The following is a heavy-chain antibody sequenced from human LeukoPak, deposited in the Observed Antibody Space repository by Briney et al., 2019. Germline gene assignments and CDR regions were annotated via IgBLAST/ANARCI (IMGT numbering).Heavy chain of an antibody. D-gene: IGHD3-10*01. CDR1: GFTFSSYS. CDR3: AKDRAPITMVRGVIGVDY. CDR2: IRYDGSNK. Sequence: GGSLRLSCAASGFTFSSYSMNWVRQAPGKGLEWVAFIRYDGSNKYYADSVKGRFTISRDNSKNTLYLQMNSLRAEDTAVYYCAKDRAPITMVRGVIGVDYWGQGTLVTVSS. V-gene: IGHV3-30*02. J-gene: IGHJ4*02.